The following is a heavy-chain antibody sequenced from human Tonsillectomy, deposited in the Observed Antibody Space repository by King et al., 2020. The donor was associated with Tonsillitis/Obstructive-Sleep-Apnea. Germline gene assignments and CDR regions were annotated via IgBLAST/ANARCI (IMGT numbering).Heavy chain of an antibody. Sequence: LQLQESGPGLVKASGTLSLTFAVSGGSISNSNWWGWGRQPPGKGVGWIGGIYHSGGTKYNPSLKSRFTISVDKSKKQFSLKLNSVTAADTAVYYCARGTGLNWYFDLWGRGTLVTVSS. CDR2: IYHSGGT. V-gene: IGHV4-4*02. J-gene: IGHJ2*01. D-gene: IGHD1/OR15-1a*01. CDR1: GGSISNSNW. CDR3: ARGTGLNWYFDL.